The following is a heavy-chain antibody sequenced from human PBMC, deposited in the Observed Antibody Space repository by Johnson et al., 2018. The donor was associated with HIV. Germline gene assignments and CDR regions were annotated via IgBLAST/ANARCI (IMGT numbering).Heavy chain of an antibody. Sequence: QLVESGGGVVQPGRSLRLSCAASGFTFSSYAMHWVRQAPGKGLEWVAVISYDGSNKYYADSVKGRFTISRDNSKNTLYLQMNSLRAEDTAVYYCARDNLRQLDAFDIWGQGTLVTVSS. J-gene: IGHJ3*02. D-gene: IGHD3-16*01. CDR2: ISYDGSNK. CDR3: ARDNLRQLDAFDI. CDR1: GFTFSSYA. V-gene: IGHV3-30-3*01.